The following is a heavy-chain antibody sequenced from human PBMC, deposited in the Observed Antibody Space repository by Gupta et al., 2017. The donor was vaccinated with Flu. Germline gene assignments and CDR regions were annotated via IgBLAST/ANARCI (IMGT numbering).Heavy chain of an antibody. D-gene: IGHD6-13*01. Sequence: YKCETKYAQRLQGRVTMTTDRSTSTAYMELESLRSDDTAMYYCAVGDSSTWQFDSWGQGTLVTVSS. CDR2: YKCET. V-gene: IGHV1-18*01. CDR3: AVGDSSTWQFDS. J-gene: IGHJ4*02.